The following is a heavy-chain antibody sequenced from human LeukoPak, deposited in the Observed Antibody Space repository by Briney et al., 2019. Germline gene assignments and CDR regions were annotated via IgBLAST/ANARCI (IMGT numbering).Heavy chain of an antibody. D-gene: IGHD2-8*01. J-gene: IGHJ4*02. V-gene: IGHV4-34*01. CDR1: GGSFSGYY. Sequence: SSETLSLTCAVYGGSFSGYYWSWIRQPPGKGLEWIGEINHSGSTNYNPSLKSRVTISVDTSKNQFSLKLSSVTAADTAVYYCARGRGYCTNGVCSDFGYWGQGTLVTVSS. CDR2: INHSGST. CDR3: ARGRGYCTNGVCSDFGY.